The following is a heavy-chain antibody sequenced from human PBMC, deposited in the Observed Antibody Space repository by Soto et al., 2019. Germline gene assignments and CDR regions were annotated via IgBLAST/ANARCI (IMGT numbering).Heavy chain of an antibody. CDR2: INAGNGNT. CDR3: ARDLGGWPDY. Sequence: QVQLVQSGAEVKKPGASVKVSCKASGYTFTIYAIHWVRQAPGQRLEWMGWINAGNGNTKYSQKFQDRVTITRDTSASTAYMELSSLRSADTAVYYCARDLGGWPDYWGQGTLVTVAS. CDR1: GYTFTIYA. D-gene: IGHD6-19*01. J-gene: IGHJ4*02. V-gene: IGHV1-3*01.